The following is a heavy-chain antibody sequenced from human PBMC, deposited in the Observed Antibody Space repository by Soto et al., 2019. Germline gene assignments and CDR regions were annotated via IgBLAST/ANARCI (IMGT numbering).Heavy chain of an antibody. CDR3: ARAPRIAAAGTYY. CDR2: INPNSGGT. D-gene: IGHD6-13*01. V-gene: IGHV1-2*02. J-gene: IGHJ4*02. Sequence: ASVEVSCKASGYTFTGYYMHWVRQAPGQGLEWMGWINPNSGGTNYAQKFQGRVTMTRDTSISTAYMELSRLRSDDTAVYYCARAPRIAAAGTYYWGQGTLVTVSS. CDR1: GYTFTGYY.